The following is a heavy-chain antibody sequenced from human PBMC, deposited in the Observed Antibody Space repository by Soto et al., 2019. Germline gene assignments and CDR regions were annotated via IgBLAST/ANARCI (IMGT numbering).Heavy chain of an antibody. Sequence: QVQLQESGPGLVKPSETLSLTCTVSSDSITNYYWSWIRQSPGKGLEWIGYIHDSGRSNYNPSLKSRVKISVDTSKKQFSRKLNSRTTADTAVYYCARVGGTRGWYWGQGTLVTVSS. CDR1: SDSITNYY. V-gene: IGHV4-59*01. CDR2: IHDSGRS. J-gene: IGHJ4*02. CDR3: ARVGGTRGWY. D-gene: IGHD2-15*01.